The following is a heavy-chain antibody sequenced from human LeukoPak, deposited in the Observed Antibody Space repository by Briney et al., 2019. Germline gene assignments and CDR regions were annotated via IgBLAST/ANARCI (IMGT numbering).Heavy chain of an antibody. CDR2: INPNSGGT. J-gene: IGHJ3*02. Sequence: ASVKVSCKASGYTFTGYYMHWVRQAPGQGLEWMGWINPNSGGTNYAQKFQGRVTMTRDTSISTAYMELSRLRAEDTAVYYCARLSHSSEYGAFDIWGQGTLVTVSS. CDR1: GYTFTGYY. CDR3: ARLSHSSEYGAFDI. D-gene: IGHD3-22*01. V-gene: IGHV1-2*02.